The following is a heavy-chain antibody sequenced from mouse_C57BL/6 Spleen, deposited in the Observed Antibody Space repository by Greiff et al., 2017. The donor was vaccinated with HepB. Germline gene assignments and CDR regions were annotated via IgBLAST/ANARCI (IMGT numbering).Heavy chain of an antibody. J-gene: IGHJ3*01. CDR2: INPNNGGT. CDR1: GYTFTDYY. CDR3: ARSGAVPWFAY. D-gene: IGHD3-3*01. Sequence: EVQLQQSGPELVKPGASVKISCKASGYTFTDYYMNWVKQSHGKSLEWIGDINPNNGGTSYNQKFKGKATLTVDKSSSTAYMELRSLTSEASAVYYCARSGAVPWFAYWGQGTLVTVSA. V-gene: IGHV1-26*01.